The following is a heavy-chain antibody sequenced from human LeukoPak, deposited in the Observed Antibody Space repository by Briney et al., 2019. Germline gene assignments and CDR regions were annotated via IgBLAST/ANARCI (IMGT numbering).Heavy chain of an antibody. Sequence: GGSLRLSCAASGFTFHDYAMHWVRQTPGKGLEGVSGISWNSGSIGYADSVKGRFTISRDKDKNSLYLQMNSLRAEDTALYYCAKDHSGSYGVFDYWGQGTLVTVSS. D-gene: IGHD1-26*01. CDR1: GFTFHDYA. J-gene: IGHJ4*02. CDR3: AKDHSGSYGVFDY. V-gene: IGHV3-9*01. CDR2: ISWNSGSI.